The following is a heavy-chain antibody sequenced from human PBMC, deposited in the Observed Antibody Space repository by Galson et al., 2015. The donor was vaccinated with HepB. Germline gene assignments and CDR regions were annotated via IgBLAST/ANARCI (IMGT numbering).Heavy chain of an antibody. CDR1: GFRFSDYP. CDR2: TSYDGNNK. Sequence: SLRLSCAASGFRFSDYPIDWVRQPPGKGLEWVASTSYDGNNKYYADSVRGRFTISRDNSKGALYLQMSSLRLEDTALYYCARGRESSAKSSLGYWGQGTLVTVSS. J-gene: IGHJ4*02. D-gene: IGHD3-22*01. CDR3: ARGRESSAKSSLGY. V-gene: IGHV3-30*04.